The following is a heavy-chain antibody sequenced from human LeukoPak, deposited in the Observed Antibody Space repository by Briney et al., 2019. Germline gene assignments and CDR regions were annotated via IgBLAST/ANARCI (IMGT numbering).Heavy chain of an antibody. J-gene: IGHJ4*02. D-gene: IGHD6-13*01. Sequence: GASVKVSCKASGYTFTNSGLSWVRQAPGQGLEWIGWISPYRRDTNYAQNLQGRVTVTSDTSTSTVYMELRSLRSDDTAVYYCARPTETSAGYYFDYWGKGTLVTVSS. CDR3: ARPTETSAGYYFDY. V-gene: IGHV1-18*01. CDR1: GYTFTNSG. CDR2: ISPYRRDT.